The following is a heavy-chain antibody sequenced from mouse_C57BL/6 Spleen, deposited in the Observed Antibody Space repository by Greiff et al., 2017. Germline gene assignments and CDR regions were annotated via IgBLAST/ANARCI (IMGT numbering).Heavy chain of an antibody. CDR1: GFTFSDYY. CDR3: ARVDTTVVAHWYFDV. J-gene: IGHJ1*03. D-gene: IGHD1-1*01. CDR2: LNYDGSST. Sequence: DVHLVESEGGLVQPGSSMKLSCTASGFTFSDYYMAWVRQVPEKGLEWVANLNYDGSSTYYLDSLKSRFIISRDNAKNILYLQMSSLKSEDTATYYCARVDTTVVAHWYFDVWGTGTTVTVSS. V-gene: IGHV5-16*01.